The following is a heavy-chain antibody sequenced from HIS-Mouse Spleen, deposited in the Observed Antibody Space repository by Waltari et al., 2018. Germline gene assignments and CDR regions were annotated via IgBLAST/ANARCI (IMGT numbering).Heavy chain of an antibody. V-gene: IGHV4-39*07. CDR3: AREIPYSSSWYDWYFDL. CDR1: GGSFSSISYY. D-gene: IGHD6-13*01. J-gene: IGHJ2*01. Sequence: QLQLQESGPGLVKPSETLSLTCTVSGGSFSSISYYWGWIRQPPGKGLEWIGSIYYSGGTYYNPSLKSRVTISVDTSKNQFSLKLSSVTAADTAVYYCAREIPYSSSWYDWYFDLWGRGTLVTVSS. CDR2: IYYSGGT.